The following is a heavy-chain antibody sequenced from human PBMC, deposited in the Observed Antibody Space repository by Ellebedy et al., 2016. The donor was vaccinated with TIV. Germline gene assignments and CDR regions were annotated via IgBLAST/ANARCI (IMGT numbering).Heavy chain of an antibody. D-gene: IGHD6-19*01. J-gene: IGHJ3*02. CDR2: INAGNGNT. V-gene: IGHV1-3*01. CDR3: AREGSSGWSKNAFDI. CDR1: GYTFTSYG. Sequence: ASVKVSCKASGYTFTSYGISWVRQAPGQRLEWMGWINAGNGNTKYSQNFQGRVTITRDTSASTAYMELSSLRSEDTAVYYCAREGSSGWSKNAFDIWGQGTMVTVSS.